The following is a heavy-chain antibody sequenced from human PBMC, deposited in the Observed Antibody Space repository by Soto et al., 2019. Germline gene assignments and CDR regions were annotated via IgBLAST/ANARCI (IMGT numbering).Heavy chain of an antibody. CDR1: GDSISSSSFF. V-gene: IGHV4-39*02. CDR3: ARDGIGGTAFRGFLDY. CDR2: ILHSGSS. D-gene: IGHD1-1*01. Sequence: PSETLSLTCTVSGDSISSSSFFWGWVRQPPGTGLEWIGSILHSGSSHHNPSLKGRFTISRDNSKNMLYLQMNSLRVEDTALYYCARDGIGGTAFRGFLDYWGQGTLVTVSS. J-gene: IGHJ4*02.